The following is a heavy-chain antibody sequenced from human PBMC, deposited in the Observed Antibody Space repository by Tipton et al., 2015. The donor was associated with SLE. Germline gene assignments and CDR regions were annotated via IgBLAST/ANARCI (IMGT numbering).Heavy chain of an antibody. V-gene: IGHV4-61*02. CDR1: GGSLSSGGYY. Sequence: TLSLTCTVSGGSLSSGGYYWSWIRQPAGKGLEWIGRIYISGSTNYTPSLKSRVTISVDTSKNQFSLKLISVTAADTAVYYCARELDTFDIWGQGTMVTVSS. CDR2: IYISGST. J-gene: IGHJ3*02. CDR3: ARELDTFDI.